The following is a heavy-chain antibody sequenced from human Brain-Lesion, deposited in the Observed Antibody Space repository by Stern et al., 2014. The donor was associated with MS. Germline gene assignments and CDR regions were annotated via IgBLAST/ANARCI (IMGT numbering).Heavy chain of an antibody. V-gene: IGHV3-30*18. Sequence: VQLVESGGGVVQPGRPLRLSCVASGFTFGSCAMHWVRQAPGKGLEWGAGVSYDGSNKYYADSVKGRFTISRDNSQNTLYMQMSSLRPEDTAVYYCAKDRQYLTYFFDHSGQGSLVTVSS. CDR3: AKDRQYLTYFFDH. CDR1: GFTFGSCA. CDR2: VSYDGSNK. J-gene: IGHJ5*02. D-gene: IGHD2/OR15-2a*01.